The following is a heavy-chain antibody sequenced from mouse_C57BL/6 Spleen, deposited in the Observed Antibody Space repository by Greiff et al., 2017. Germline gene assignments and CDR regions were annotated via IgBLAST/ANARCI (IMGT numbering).Heavy chain of an antibody. V-gene: IGHV5-4*01. CDR2: ISDGGSYT. D-gene: IGHD1-1*01. Sequence: EVKLVESGGGLVKPGGSLKLSCAASGFTFSSYAMSWVRQTPEKRLEWVATISDGGSYTYYPDNVKGRFTISRDNAKNNLYLQMSHLKSEDTAMYYCAREYYGSSYDYFDYWGQGTTLTVSS. J-gene: IGHJ2*01. CDR1: GFTFSSYA. CDR3: AREYYGSSYDYFDY.